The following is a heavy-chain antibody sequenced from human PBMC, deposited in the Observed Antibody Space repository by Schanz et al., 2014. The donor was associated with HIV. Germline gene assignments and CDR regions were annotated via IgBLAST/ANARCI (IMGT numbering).Heavy chain of an antibody. J-gene: IGHJ4*02. D-gene: IGHD3-22*01. CDR3: ARAGDISGYYIDY. CDR2: IIPVFGTT. CDR1: GGTFSSYA. Sequence: QVQLVQSGAEVKKPGSSVTVSCTASGGTFSSYAFSWVRQAPGQGLEWMGGIIPVFGTTDYAQKFQGTVTITADESTSTAYMELSSLRSEDTAVYYCARAGDISGYYIDYWGQGTLVTVSS. V-gene: IGHV1-69*01.